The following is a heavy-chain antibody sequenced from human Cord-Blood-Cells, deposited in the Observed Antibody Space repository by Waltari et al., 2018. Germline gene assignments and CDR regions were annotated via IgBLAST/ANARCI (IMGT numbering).Heavy chain of an antibody. CDR2: RNPNSGNT. CDR3: ARGVGARGGDAFDI. D-gene: IGHD1-26*01. Sequence: QVQLVQSGAEVKKPGASVKVSCKASGYTFTSYDINWVRQATGTGLEWMGWRNPNSGNTGYAQKFQGRVTMTRNTSISTAYMELSSLRSEDTAVYYCARGVGARGGDAFDIWGQGTMVTVSS. V-gene: IGHV1-8*01. CDR1: GYTFTSYD. J-gene: IGHJ3*02.